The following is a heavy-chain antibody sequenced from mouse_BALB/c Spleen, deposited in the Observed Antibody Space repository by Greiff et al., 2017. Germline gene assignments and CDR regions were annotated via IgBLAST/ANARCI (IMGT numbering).Heavy chain of an antibody. J-gene: IGHJ4*01. CDR1: GFTFSSYA. D-gene: IGHD3-1*01. CDR2: ISSGGST. V-gene: IGHV5-6-5*01. CDR3: ARGRSGYDAMDY. Sequence: EVKLEESGGGLVKPGGSLKLSCAASGFTFSSYAMSWVRQTPEKRLEWVASISSGGSTYYPDSVKGRFTISRDNARNILYLQMSSLRSEDTAMYYCARGRSGYDAMDYWGQGTSVTVSS.